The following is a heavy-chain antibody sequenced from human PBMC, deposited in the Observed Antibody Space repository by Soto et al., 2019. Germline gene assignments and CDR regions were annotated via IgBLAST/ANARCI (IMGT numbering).Heavy chain of an antibody. CDR1: GGTFSSYA. CDR2: IIPIFGTA. D-gene: IGHD1-1*01. J-gene: IGHJ6*02. V-gene: IGHV1-69*12. Sequence: QVQLVQSGAEVKKPGSSVKVSCKASGGTFSSYAISWVRQAPGQGLEWMGGIIPIFGTANYAQKFQGRVTIXXDXSXXTAYMELSSRRSEDTAVYYCARKDGTTHYYYGMDVWGQGTTVTVSS. CDR3: ARKDGTTHYYYGMDV.